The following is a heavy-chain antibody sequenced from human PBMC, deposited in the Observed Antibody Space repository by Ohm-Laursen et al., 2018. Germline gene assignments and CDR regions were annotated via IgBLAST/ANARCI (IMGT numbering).Heavy chain of an antibody. CDR1: GSTFGPFT. Sequence: SLRLSCAASGSTFGPFTMNWVRQAPGKGLEWVSGVNSGGGTYYANSVKGRFTISRDNSKNMVYLLMGSLRAEDTAVYYCARDSYDFWSGYRYYYYGMDVWGQGTTVTVSS. D-gene: IGHD3-3*01. CDR3: ARDSYDFWSGYRYYYYGMDV. CDR2: VNSGGGT. J-gene: IGHJ6*02. V-gene: IGHV3-23*01.